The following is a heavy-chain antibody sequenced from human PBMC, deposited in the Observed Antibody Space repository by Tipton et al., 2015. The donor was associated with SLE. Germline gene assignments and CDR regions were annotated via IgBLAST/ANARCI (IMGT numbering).Heavy chain of an antibody. V-gene: IGHV4-34*01. CDR2: INHSGST. CDR3: ARTYYDFWSGYFPSWFDP. Sequence: TLSLTCAVYGGSFSGYYWSWIRQPPGKGLEWIGEINHSGSTNYNPSLKSRVTISVDTSKNQFSLKLSSVTAADTAVYYCARTYYDFWSGYFPSWFDPWGQGTLVTVSS. D-gene: IGHD3-3*01. J-gene: IGHJ5*02. CDR1: GGSFSGYY.